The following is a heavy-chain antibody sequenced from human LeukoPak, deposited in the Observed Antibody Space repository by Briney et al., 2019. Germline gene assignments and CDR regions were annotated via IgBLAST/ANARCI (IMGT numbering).Heavy chain of an antibody. CDR2: IYYSGST. Sequence: SETLSLTCTVSGGSISSGDYYWSWIRQPPGKGLEWIGYIYYSGSTYYNPSLKSRVTISVDTSKNQFSLKLSSVTAAADTAVYYCARGYGSSWYGVDYWGQGTLVTVSS. V-gene: IGHV4-30-4*01. CDR3: ARGYGSSWYGVDY. D-gene: IGHD6-13*01. CDR1: GGSISSGDYY. J-gene: IGHJ4*02.